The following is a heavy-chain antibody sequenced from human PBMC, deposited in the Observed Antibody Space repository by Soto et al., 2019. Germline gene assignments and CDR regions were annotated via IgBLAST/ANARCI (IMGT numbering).Heavy chain of an antibody. CDR2: IYYSGST. D-gene: IGHD3-10*01. CDR1: GGSISSGGYY. V-gene: IGHV4-31*03. J-gene: IGHJ6*03. Sequence: QVQLQESGPGLVKPSQTLSLTCTVSGGSISSGGYYWSWIRQHPGKGLEWIGYIYYSGSTYYNPYLKRRVTISVDTCKNQFSLKLSSVTAADTAVYYCARDNVAMVRGVRFYYMDVWGKGTTVTVSS. CDR3: ARDNVAMVRGVRFYYMDV.